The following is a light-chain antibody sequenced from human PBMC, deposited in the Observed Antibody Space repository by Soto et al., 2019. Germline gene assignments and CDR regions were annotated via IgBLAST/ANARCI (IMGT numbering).Light chain of an antibody. CDR3: QQPSNSLPT. CDR1: QSVSSY. CDR2: DAS. J-gene: IGKJ1*01. V-gene: IGKV3-11*01. Sequence: EIVLTQSPATLSLSPGERTTLSCRASQSVSSYLAWYQQKPGQAPRLLIYDASNRATGIPARFSGSGSGTDFTLTISSPEPEDFVVYYCQQPSNSLPTFGQGTKL.